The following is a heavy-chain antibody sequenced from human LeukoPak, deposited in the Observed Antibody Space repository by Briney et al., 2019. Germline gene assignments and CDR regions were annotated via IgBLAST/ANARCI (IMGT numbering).Heavy chain of an antibody. CDR3: ARGSPPRRNYDSSGYYSFYFDD. D-gene: IGHD3-22*01. V-gene: IGHV1-2*02. CDR1: GYTFTGYY. J-gene: IGHJ4*02. CDR2: INPNSGGT. Sequence: ASVEVSCKASGYTFTGYYMHWVRQALGQGLEWMGWINPNSGGTNYAQKFQGRVTMTRDTSISTAYMELRSLRSDDTAVYYCARGSPPRRNYDSSGYYSFYFDDWGQGTLVTVSS.